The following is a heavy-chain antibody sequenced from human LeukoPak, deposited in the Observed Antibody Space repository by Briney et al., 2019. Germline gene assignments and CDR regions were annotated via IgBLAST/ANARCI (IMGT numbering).Heavy chain of an antibody. D-gene: IGHD2-2*01. V-gene: IGHV3-48*03. CDR1: GFTFSSYE. CDR3: AREEIVPAAYFDY. J-gene: IGHJ4*02. CDR2: ISSSGSTI. Sequence: GGSLRLSCAASGFTFSSYEMNWVRQAPGKGLEWVSYISSSGSTIYYADSVKGRFTTSRDNAKNSLYLQMNSLRAEDTAVYYCAREEIVPAAYFDYWGQGTLVTVSS.